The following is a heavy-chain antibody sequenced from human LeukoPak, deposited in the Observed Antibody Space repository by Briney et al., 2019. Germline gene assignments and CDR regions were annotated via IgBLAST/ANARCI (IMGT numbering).Heavy chain of an antibody. CDR2: IYYSGST. CDR1: GGSISSYY. V-gene: IGHV4-59*01. D-gene: IGHD3-10*01. CDR3: AGGLWFGASDY. Sequence: SETLSLTCTVSGGSISSYYWSWIRQPPGKGLEWIGYIYYSGSTNYNPSLKSRVTISVDTSKNQFSLKLSSATAADTAVYYCAGGLWFGASDYWGQGTLVTVSS. J-gene: IGHJ4*02.